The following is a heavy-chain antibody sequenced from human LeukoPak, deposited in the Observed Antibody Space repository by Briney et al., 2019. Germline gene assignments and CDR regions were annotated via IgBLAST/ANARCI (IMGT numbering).Heavy chain of an antibody. CDR3: ARGHCSSTSCYPAAFDY. V-gene: IGHV1-2*02. D-gene: IGHD2-2*01. CDR2: INPNSGGT. Sequence: ASVKVSCKASGYTFTGCYMHWVRQAPGQGLEWMGWINPNSGGTIYAQKFQGRVTMTRDTSISTAYMELSSLRSEDTAVYYCARGHCSSTSCYPAAFDYWGQGTLVTVSS. J-gene: IGHJ4*02. CDR1: GYTFTGCY.